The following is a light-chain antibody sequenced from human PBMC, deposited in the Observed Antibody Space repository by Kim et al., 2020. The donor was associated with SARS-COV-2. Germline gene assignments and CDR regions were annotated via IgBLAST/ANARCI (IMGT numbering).Light chain of an antibody. V-gene: IGLV3-1*01. Sequence: PGRPATITSSGDKLVDKFAGWYQQKAGQSPIMVIYQDNKRPSGITERFSGSNSGNTATLTISGTQPMDEADYYCQTWDSRTASYVFGTGTKVTVL. CDR3: QTWDSRTASYV. CDR1: KLVDKF. J-gene: IGLJ1*01. CDR2: QDN.